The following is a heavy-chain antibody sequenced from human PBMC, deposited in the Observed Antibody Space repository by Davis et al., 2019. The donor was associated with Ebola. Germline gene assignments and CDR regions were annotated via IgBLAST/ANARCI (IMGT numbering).Heavy chain of an antibody. CDR1: GYTFTSYG. D-gene: IGHD6-19*01. CDR3: ARASFGYNSGWYADY. V-gene: IGHV1-3*01. CDR2: VHGGNGNT. Sequence: ASVKVSCEASGYTFTSYGISWVRQAPGQWLEWMGWVHGGNGNTKYSQRFQGRVTITTDTSASTVYLDLTSLRSEDTAVFYCARASFGYNSGWYADYWGPGSLVTVSS. J-gene: IGHJ4*02.